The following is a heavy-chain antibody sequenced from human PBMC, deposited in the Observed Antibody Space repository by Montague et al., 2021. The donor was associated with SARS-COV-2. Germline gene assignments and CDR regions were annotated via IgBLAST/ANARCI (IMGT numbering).Heavy chain of an antibody. CDR3: AKNGGAHGLDV. Sequence: SLRLSCAAYGFTFSNIWMSWVRQAPGKGLEWVANIKPDESEKNYVDPVKGRFSISRDNAKNSLYLQMDNLGAEDTAIYYCAKNGGAHGLDVWGQGTSVSVSS. CDR2: IKPDESEK. CDR1: GFTFSNIW. V-gene: IGHV3-7*01. J-gene: IGHJ6*02. D-gene: IGHD4-23*01.